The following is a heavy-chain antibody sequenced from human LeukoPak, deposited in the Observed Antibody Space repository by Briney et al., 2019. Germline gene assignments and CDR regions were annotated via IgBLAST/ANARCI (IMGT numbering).Heavy chain of an antibody. D-gene: IGHD3-10*01. CDR1: GGSISSYY. Sequence: PSETLSLTCTVSGGSISSYYWSWIRQPPGKGLEWIGYIYYGGSTNYNPSLKSRVTISVDTSKNQFSLKLSSVTAADTAVYYCARQSPWFGEPDVWGQGTTVTVSS. CDR2: IYYGGST. V-gene: IGHV4-59*08. CDR3: ARQSPWFGEPDV. J-gene: IGHJ6*02.